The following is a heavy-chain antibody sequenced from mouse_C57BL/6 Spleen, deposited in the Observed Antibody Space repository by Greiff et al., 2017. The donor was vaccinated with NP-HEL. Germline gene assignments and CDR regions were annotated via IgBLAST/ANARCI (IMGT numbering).Heavy chain of an antibody. CDR1: GYTFTSYW. V-gene: IGHV1-52*01. J-gene: IGHJ1*03. D-gene: IGHD2-12*01. CDR3: AREEAYYRYFDV. CDR2: IDPSDSET. Sequence: QVQLQQPGAELVRPGSSVKLSCKASGYTFTSYWMHWVKQRPIQGLEWIGNIDPSDSETHYNQKFKDKATLTVDKSSSTAYMQLSSLTSEDSAVYYGAREEAYYRYFDVWGTGTTVTVSS.